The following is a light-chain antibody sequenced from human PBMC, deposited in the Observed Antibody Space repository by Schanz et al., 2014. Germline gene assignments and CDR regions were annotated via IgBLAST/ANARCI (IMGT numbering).Light chain of an antibody. CDR2: EVT. CDR1: SSDVGRYNY. J-gene: IGLJ3*02. CDR3: TSYTSVSTWV. V-gene: IGLV2-8*01. Sequence: QSALTQPPSASGSPGQSVTISCTGTSSDVGRYNYVSWYQQHPDKAPKLLIYEVTKRPSGVPDRFSGSKSGNTASLTVSGLQTEDEADYYCTSYTSVSTWVFGGGTKLTVL.